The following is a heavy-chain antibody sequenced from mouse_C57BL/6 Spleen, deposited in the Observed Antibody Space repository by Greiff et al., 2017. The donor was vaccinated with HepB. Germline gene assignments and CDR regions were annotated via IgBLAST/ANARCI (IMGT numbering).Heavy chain of an antibody. J-gene: IGHJ2*01. D-gene: IGHD1-1*01. CDR2: IHTNSGST. V-gene: IGHV1-64*01. CDR1: GYTFTSYW. CDR3: ARSGYYGSSYGY. Sequence: QVQLQQPGAELVKPGASVKLSCKASGYTFTSYWMYWVKQRPGQGLEWIGMIHTNSGSTNYNEKFKSKSTLTVDKASSTAYMQLSSLTSEDAAVYYCARSGYYGSSYGYWGQGTTLTVSS.